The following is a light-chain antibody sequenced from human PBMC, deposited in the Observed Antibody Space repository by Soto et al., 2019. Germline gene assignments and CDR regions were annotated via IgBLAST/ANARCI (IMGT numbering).Light chain of an antibody. J-gene: IGKJ4*01. CDR3: QQRSLLPLT. CDR2: DAS. V-gene: IGKV3-11*01. Sequence: EVVLTQSPSTLSLSPGERATLSCRATQSVSNHLAWYQHRPGQAPRLLIYDASNRATDIPARFSGSGSGTDFTLTISSLEPDVSAVYYCQQRSLLPLTFGGGTKVDIK. CDR1: QSVSNH.